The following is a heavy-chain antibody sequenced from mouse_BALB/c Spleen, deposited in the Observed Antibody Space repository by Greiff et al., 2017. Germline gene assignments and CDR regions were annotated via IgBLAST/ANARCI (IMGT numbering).Heavy chain of an antibody. V-gene: IGHV1-5*01. CDR2: IYPGNSDT. Sequence: EVQLQQSGTVLARPGASVKMSCKASGYTFTSYWMHWVKQRPGPGLEWIGAIYPGNSDTSYNQKFKGKAKLTAVTSTSTAYIELSSLTNEDSAVYYCTRWGDYGVYYAMGYWGQGTSVTVSS. J-gene: IGHJ4*01. CDR3: TRWGDYGVYYAMGY. D-gene: IGHD2-4*01. CDR1: GYTFTSYW.